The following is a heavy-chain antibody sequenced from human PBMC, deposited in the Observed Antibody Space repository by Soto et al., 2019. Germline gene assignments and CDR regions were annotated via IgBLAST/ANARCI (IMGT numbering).Heavy chain of an antibody. CDR2: IYYSGST. J-gene: IGHJ3*02. CDR1: GGSISSGDYY. D-gene: IGHD3-3*01. CDR3: ARAPPGLRFLEWLLLRSDAFDI. Sequence: PSETLSLTCTVSGGSISSGDYYWSWIRQPPGKGLEWIGYIYYSGSTYYNPSLKSRVTISVDTSKNQFSLKLSSVTAADTAVYYCARAPPGLRFLEWLLLRSDAFDIWGQGTMVTVSS. V-gene: IGHV4-30-4*01.